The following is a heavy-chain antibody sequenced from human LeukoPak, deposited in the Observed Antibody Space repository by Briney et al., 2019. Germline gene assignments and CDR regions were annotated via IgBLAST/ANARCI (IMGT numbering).Heavy chain of an antibody. CDR1: GFTFSNYW. CDR3: ASEYYYDSSGYSPDY. J-gene: IGHJ4*02. D-gene: IGHD3-22*01. CDR2: ISGSGGST. V-gene: IGHV3-23*01. Sequence: GGSLRLSCAASGFTFSNYWMTWVRQAPGKGLEWVSAISGSGGSTYYADSVKGRFTISRDNSKNTLYLQMNSLRAEDTAVYYCASEYYYDSSGYSPDYWGQGTLVTVSS.